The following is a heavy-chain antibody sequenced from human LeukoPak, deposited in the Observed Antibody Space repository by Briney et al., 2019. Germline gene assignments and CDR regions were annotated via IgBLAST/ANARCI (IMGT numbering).Heavy chain of an antibody. J-gene: IGHJ4*02. V-gene: IGHV3-53*01. CDR2: IYSGGST. D-gene: IGHD3-10*01. CDR3: ARDSSAYGSGYFDY. Sequence: PGGSLRLSCAASGFTVSNNYMSWVRQAPGMGLEWVSVIYSGGSTYYADSVKGRFTISRDNSKNTLYLQMNSPRVKDTAAYYCARDSSAYGSGYFDYWGQGTLVTVSS. CDR1: GFTVSNNY.